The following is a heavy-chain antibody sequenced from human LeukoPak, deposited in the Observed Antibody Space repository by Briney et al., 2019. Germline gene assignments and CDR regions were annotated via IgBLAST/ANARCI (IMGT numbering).Heavy chain of an antibody. CDR3: ARDGSGWHSGYFDY. D-gene: IGHD6-19*01. CDR1: GFTFSSYA. Sequence: GRSLRLSCAASGFTFSSYAMHWVRQAPGKGLEWVAVISYDGSDKYYADSVKGRFTISRDNSKNTLYLQMNSLRAEDTAVYYCARDGSGWHSGYFDYWGQGTLVTVSS. J-gene: IGHJ4*02. V-gene: IGHV3-30-3*01. CDR2: ISYDGSDK.